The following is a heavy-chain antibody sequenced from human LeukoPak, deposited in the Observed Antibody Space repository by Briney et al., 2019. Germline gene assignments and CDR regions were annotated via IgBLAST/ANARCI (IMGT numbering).Heavy chain of an antibody. CDR2: IYSGGST. CDR1: GFTVSSNY. J-gene: IGHJ4*02. D-gene: IGHD2-2*01. CDR3: ARVRVPAAMGEYYYDY. V-gene: IGHV3-53*01. Sequence: PGGSLRLSCAVSGFTVSSNYMSWVRPAPGKGLEWVSVIYSGGSTYYADSVKGRITISKDQSKNTLYLQMNSLKAEDTAVYYCARVRVPAAMGEYYYDYWGQGTLVTVSS.